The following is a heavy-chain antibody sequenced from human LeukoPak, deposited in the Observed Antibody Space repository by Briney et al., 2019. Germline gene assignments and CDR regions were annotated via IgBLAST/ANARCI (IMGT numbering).Heavy chain of an antibody. CDR2: ISYDGSNK. CDR3: ARLLSGN. CDR1: GFTFSSYA. J-gene: IGHJ4*02. V-gene: IGHV3-30-3*01. Sequence: GRSLRLSCAASGFTFSSYAMHWVRQAPGKGLEWVAVISYDGSNKYYADSVKGRFTISRDNSKNTLYLQMNSLRAEDTAVYYCARLLSGNWGQGTLVTVSS. D-gene: IGHD2-15*01.